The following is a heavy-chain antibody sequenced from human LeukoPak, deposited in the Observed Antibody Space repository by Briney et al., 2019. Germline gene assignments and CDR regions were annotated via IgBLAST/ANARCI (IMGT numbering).Heavy chain of an antibody. CDR2: INPNSGGT. CDR3: AGVASYGSGSYFVY. V-gene: IGHV1-2*02. J-gene: IGHJ4*02. Sequence: ASVKVSCKASGYTFTGYYMHWVRQAPGQGLEWMGWINPNSGGTNYAQKFQGRVTMTRDTSISTAYTELSRLRSDDTAVYYCAGVASYGSGSYFVYWGQGTLVTVSS. D-gene: IGHD3-10*01. CDR1: GYTFTGYY.